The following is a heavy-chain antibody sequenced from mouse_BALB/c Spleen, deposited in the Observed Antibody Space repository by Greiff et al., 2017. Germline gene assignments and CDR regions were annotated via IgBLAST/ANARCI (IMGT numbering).Heavy chain of an antibody. CDR2: ISYSGST. CDR3: AAYYRYDKAY. V-gene: IGHV3-2*02. J-gene: IGHJ3*01. D-gene: IGHD2-14*01. CDR1: GYSITSDYA. Sequence: EVKLLESGPGLVKPSQSLSLTCTVTGYSITSDYAWNWIRQFPGNKLEWMGYISYSGSTSYNPSLKSRISITRDTSKNQFFLQLNSVTTEDTATYYCAAYYRYDKAYWGQGTLVTVSA.